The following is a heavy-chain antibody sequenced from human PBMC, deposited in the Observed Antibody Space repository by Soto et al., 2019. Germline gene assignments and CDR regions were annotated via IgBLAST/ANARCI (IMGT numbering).Heavy chain of an antibody. V-gene: IGHV3-23*01. Sequence: WGSLRLSCAASGFGFNFSTSAMSWVRQAPGKGLEWVSTFRESGGTTHYADSVKGRFTISRDNAKNSLYLQMNSLRAEDTAVYYCARGRVTIFGVGLDFRGQGPLVTVSS. J-gene: IGHJ4*02. D-gene: IGHD3-3*01. CDR1: GFGFNFSTSA. CDR2: FRESGGTT. CDR3: ARGRVTIFGVGLDF.